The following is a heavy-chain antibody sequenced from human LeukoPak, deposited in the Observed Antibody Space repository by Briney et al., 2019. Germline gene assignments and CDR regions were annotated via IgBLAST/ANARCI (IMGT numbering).Heavy chain of an antibody. CDR2: INPNSGGT. J-gene: IGHJ4*02. V-gene: IGHV1-2*02. Sequence: ASVKVSCKASGYTFTGYYMHWVRQAPGQGLEWMGWINPNSGGTNYAQKFQGRVTMTRDTSISKAYMELSRLRYDDTAVYYCARGDSSSWYRFDYWGQGTLVTVSS. CDR3: ARGDSSSWYRFDY. D-gene: IGHD6-13*01. CDR1: GYTFTGYY.